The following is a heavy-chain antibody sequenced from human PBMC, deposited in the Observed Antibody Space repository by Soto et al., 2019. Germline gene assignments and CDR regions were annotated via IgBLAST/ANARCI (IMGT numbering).Heavy chain of an antibody. CDR3: ARNGTYSSSLSQYSGMDI. CDR1: GGTFDNFI. Sequence: QVQLVQSGAEVKEPESSVRVSCKASGGTFDNFIMNWVRQTPGQGLEWMGGIVPLLGTPTYAEKFKGRVNISAPESTSTRYVEVTSLRSEGTAIYYCARNGTYSSSLSQYSGMDIWGQGTTVTVSS. V-gene: IGHV1-69*01. J-gene: IGHJ6*02. CDR2: IVPLLGTP. D-gene: IGHD1-26*01.